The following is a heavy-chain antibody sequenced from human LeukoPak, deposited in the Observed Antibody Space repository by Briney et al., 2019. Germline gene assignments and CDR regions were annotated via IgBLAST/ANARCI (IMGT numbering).Heavy chain of an antibody. CDR1: GFTVSSNY. Sequence: GGSLRLSCATSGFTVSSNYMSWVRQAPGKGLEWVSVIYSGGSTYYADSVKGRFTISRDNSKNTLYLQMNSLRAEDTAVYYCARGTDYYYGMDVWGQGTTVTVSS. CDR2: IYSGGST. V-gene: IGHV3-66*01. CDR3: ARGTDYYYGMDV. J-gene: IGHJ6*02. D-gene: IGHD1-1*01.